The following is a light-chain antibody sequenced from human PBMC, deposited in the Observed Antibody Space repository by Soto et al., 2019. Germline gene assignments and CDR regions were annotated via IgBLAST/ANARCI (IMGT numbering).Light chain of an antibody. Sequence: DIVMTQSPDSLAVSLGERATINCKSSQSVLYMSNSKNYLAWYQQRPGQPPKLLIYWASTRESGVPDRFSGSGSGTDFTLTISSLQAEDVAVYYCQQYYSTPLTFGGGTKVEIK. CDR2: WAS. V-gene: IGKV4-1*01. J-gene: IGKJ4*01. CDR1: QSVLYMSNSKNY. CDR3: QQYYSTPLT.